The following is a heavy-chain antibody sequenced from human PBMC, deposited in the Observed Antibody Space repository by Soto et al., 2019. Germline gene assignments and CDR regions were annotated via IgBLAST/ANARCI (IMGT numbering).Heavy chain of an antibody. J-gene: IGHJ5*02. CDR2: INHNGDT. V-gene: IGHV4-34*01. Sequence: SETLSITCAVYGGSFSRYFWHWIRQSPGKGLEWIGEINHNGDTNYNPSLKSRVTISVDTSKNQFSLKLNSVTAADTAVYYCARGKGQLLLVRPKGFAPWGRGTLVTVS. CDR1: GGSFSRYF. CDR3: ARGKGQLLLVRPKGFAP. D-gene: IGHD2-2*01.